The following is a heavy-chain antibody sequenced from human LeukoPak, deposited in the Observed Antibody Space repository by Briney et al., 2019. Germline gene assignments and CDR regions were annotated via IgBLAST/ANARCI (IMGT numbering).Heavy chain of an antibody. CDR3: ARMYSSGWEAPFDY. CDR2: ISSSSSYT. D-gene: IGHD6-19*01. Sequence: NPGGSLRLSCAASGFTFSDYYMSWIRQAPGKGLEWVSYISSSSSYTNYADSVKGRFTISRDNAKNSLYLQMNSLRAEDTAVYYCARMYSSGWEAPFDYWGQGTLVTVSS. J-gene: IGHJ4*02. CDR1: GFTFSDYY. V-gene: IGHV3-11*03.